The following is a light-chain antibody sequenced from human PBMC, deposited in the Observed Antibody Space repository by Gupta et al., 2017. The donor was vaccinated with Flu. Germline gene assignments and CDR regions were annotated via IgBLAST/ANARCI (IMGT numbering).Light chain of an antibody. J-gene: IGLJ2*01. CDR3: SSYTSSITLI. V-gene: IGLV2-14*01. Sequence: TSSDVGAYNYVAEYQQHPGKAPKLIISEVSKRHSGVTYRFSGSKSGNTAYLTISGLQPEDEADYYCSSYTSSITLIFGGGTKLTV. CDR1: SSDVGAYNY. CDR2: EVS.